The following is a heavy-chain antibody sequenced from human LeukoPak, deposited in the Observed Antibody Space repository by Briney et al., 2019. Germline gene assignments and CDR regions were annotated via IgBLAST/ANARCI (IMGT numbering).Heavy chain of an antibody. Sequence: SETLSLTCAVYGGSFSGYYWSWIRQPPGKGLEWIGEINHSGSTNYNPSLKSRVTISVDTSKNQFSLKLSSVTAADTAVYYCARRVVVAAWFDYWGQGTLVTVSS. CDR2: INHSGST. J-gene: IGHJ4*02. CDR3: ARRVVVAAWFDY. D-gene: IGHD2-15*01. CDR1: GGSFSGYY. V-gene: IGHV4-34*01.